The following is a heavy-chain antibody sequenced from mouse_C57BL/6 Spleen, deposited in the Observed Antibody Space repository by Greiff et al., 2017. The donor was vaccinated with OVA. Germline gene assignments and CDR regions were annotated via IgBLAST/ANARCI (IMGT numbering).Heavy chain of an antibody. V-gene: IGHV1-22*01. D-gene: IGHD1-1*01. Sequence: VQLQQSGPELVKPGASVKMSCKASGYTFTDYNMHWVKQSHGKSLEWIGYINPNNGGTSYNQKFKGKATLTVNKSYSTAYMELRSLTSEDSAVDDCARDYYGSSLYYAMDDWGQGTSVTVSS. CDR3: ARDYYGSSLYYAMDD. CDR2: INPNNGGT. CDR1: GYTFTDYN. J-gene: IGHJ4*01.